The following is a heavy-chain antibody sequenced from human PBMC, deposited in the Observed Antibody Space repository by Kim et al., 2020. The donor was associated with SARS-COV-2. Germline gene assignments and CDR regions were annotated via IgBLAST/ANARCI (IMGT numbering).Heavy chain of an antibody. D-gene: IGHD4-17*01. CDR2: IRSKAYGGTT. J-gene: IGHJ6*02. CDR3: TRVYGSDYYYYGMDV. V-gene: IGHV3-49*04. Sequence: GGSLRLSCTASGFTFGDYAMSWVRQAPGKGLEWVGFIRSKAYGGTTEYSASVKGRFTTSRDDSKSIAYLQMNSLKTEDTAVYYCTRVYGSDYYYYGMDVWGQRPTVAVSS. CDR1: GFTFGDYA.